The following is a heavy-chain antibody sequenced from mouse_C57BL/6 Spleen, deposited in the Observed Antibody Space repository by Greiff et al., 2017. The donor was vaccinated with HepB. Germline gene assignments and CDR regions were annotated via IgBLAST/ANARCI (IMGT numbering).Heavy chain of an antibody. J-gene: IGHJ1*03. V-gene: IGHV1-7*01. D-gene: IGHD1-1*01. CDR2: INPSSGYT. CDR3: GREKDDGSRYEGCCDV. CDR1: GYTFTSYW. Sequence: VQLQQSGADLAKPGASVKLSCKASGYTFTSYWMHWVKQRPGQGLEWIGYINPSSGYTKYNQKFKDKATLTADKSSSTAYMQLSSLTSEDSADYEGGREKDDGSRYEGCCDVWGTGTTVTVSS.